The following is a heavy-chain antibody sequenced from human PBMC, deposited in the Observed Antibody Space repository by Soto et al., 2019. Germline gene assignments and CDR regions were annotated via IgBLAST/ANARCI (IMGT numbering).Heavy chain of an antibody. CDR1: GFTFSSYW. Sequence: GGSLRLSCAASGFTFSSYWMRWVRQAPGKGLVWVSRINSDGSSATYADSVKGRFTVSRDNAKNTLYLQMNSLRAEDTAVYYCARDLPTSGDGMDVWGRGTTVIVS. CDR3: ARDLPTSGDGMDV. J-gene: IGHJ6*02. V-gene: IGHV3-74*01. D-gene: IGHD4-17*01. CDR2: INSDGSSA.